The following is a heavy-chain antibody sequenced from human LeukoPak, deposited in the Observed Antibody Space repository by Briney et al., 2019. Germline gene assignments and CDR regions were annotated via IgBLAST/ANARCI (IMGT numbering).Heavy chain of an antibody. D-gene: IGHD6-19*01. CDR1: GYTFTGYY. CDR3: ARVSAYSSGWYTVDY. CDR2: INPNSGGT. J-gene: IGHJ4*02. V-gene: IGHV1-2*02. Sequence: GASVKVSCKATGYTFTGYYMHWVRQAPGQGIEWMGWINPNSGGTNYAQKFQGRVTMTRDTSISTAYMELSRLRSDDTAVYYCARVSAYSSGWYTVDYWGQGTLVTVSS.